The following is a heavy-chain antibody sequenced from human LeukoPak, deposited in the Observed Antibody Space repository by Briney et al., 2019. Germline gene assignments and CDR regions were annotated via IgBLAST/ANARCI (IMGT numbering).Heavy chain of an antibody. Sequence: GGSLRLSCAGAGFTFSTYSMNWVRQAPGKGLEWVSSISASSTYIYYADSVKGRFTVSRDNAENSLYLQMNSLRAEDTAVYYCARGRAVAGSYYFDYGGQGALVTVSS. V-gene: IGHV3-21*01. J-gene: IGHJ4*02. D-gene: IGHD6-19*01. CDR3: ARGRAVAGSYYFDY. CDR1: GFTFSTYS. CDR2: ISASSTYI.